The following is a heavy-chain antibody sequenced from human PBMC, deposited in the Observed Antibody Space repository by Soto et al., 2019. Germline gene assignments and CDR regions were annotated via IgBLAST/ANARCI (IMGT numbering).Heavy chain of an antibody. CDR1: GFTFSSYA. J-gene: IGHJ6*02. D-gene: IGHD3-22*01. V-gene: IGHV3-30-3*01. CDR3: ARDGGPMIVVVITLYGMDV. CDR2: ISYDGSNK. Sequence: GGSLRLSCAASGFTFSSYAMHWVRQAPGKGLEWVAVISYDGSNKYYADSVKGRFTISRDNSKNTLYLQMNSLRAEDTAVYYCARDGGPMIVVVITLYGMDVWGQGTTVTVSS.